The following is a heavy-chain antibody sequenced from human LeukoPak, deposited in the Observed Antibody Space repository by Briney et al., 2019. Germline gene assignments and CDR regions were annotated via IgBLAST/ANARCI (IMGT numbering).Heavy chain of an antibody. CDR3: AKERAFPYYFDY. CDR2: ISYDGSNK. Sequence: GRSLRLSCAASGFTFSSYGMHWVRQAPGKGLEWVAVISYDGSNKYYADSVKGRFTISRDNSKNTLYLQMNSLRAEDTAVYYCAKERAFPYYFDYWGQGTLVTVSS. D-gene: IGHD2/OR15-2a*01. J-gene: IGHJ4*02. CDR1: GFTFSSYG. V-gene: IGHV3-30*18.